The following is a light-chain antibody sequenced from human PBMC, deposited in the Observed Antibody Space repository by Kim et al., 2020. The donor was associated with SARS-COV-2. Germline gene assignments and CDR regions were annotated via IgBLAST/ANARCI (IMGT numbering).Light chain of an antibody. CDR1: SLRSYY. CDR2: GKN. CDR3: NSRDSNDNVV. V-gene: IGLV3-19*01. J-gene: IGLJ2*01. Sequence: SSELTQDPAVSVALGQTVRITCQGDSLRSYYATWYQQKPGQAPILVIYGKNNRPSGIPDRFSGSLSGNTASLTIPGTQAGDEADYYCNSRDSNDNVVFGG.